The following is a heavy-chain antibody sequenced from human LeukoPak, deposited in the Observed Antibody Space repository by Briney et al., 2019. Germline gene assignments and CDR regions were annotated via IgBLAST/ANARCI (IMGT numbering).Heavy chain of an antibody. CDR2: INPNSGGT. CDR1: GYTFTGYY. V-gene: IGHV1-2*02. Sequence: GASVKVSCKASGYTFTGYYMHWVRQAPGQGLEWMGWINPNSGGTNYAQKLQGRVTMTTDTSTSTAYMELRSLRSDDTAVYYCAVGGNDSSGYYYWGQGTLVTVSS. J-gene: IGHJ4*02. CDR3: AVGGNDSSGYYY. D-gene: IGHD3-22*01.